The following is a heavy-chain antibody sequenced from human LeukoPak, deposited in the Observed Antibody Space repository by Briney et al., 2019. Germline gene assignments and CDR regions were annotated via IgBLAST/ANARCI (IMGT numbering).Heavy chain of an antibody. Sequence: GGSLRLSCAASGFTFDDYGMGWVRQAPGKGLEWVSGINWNGGSTGYADSVKGRFTISRDNAKNSLYLQMNSLRAEDTALYHCARVAGGRVAARPFDYWGQGTLVTVSS. V-gene: IGHV3-20*01. CDR3: ARVAGGRVAARPFDY. D-gene: IGHD6-6*01. J-gene: IGHJ4*02. CDR1: GFTFDDYG. CDR2: INWNGGST.